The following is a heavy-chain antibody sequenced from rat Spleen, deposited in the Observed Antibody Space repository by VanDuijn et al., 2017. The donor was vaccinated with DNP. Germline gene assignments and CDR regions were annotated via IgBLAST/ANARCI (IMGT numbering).Heavy chain of an antibody. CDR3: ATLGGDY. D-gene: IGHD4-3*01. V-gene: IGHV5-31*01. CDR2: ITNSGDST. CDR1: GFNFNNYW. Sequence: EVQLVESGGGLVQPGRSLKLSCVASGFNFNNYWMYWIRQVPGKGLEWVASITNSGDSTYYPDSVKGRFTISRDNAKNTQYLQMDSLRSEDTATYYCATLGGDYWGQGVMVTVSS. J-gene: IGHJ2*01.